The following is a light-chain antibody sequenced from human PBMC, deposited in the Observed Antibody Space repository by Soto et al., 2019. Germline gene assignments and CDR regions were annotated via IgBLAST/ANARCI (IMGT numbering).Light chain of an antibody. CDR2: DAS. Sequence: DIQITQSPSTLSASVVDRVTITCRASQSISSWLAWYQQKPGKAPKLLIYDASSLESGVPSRFSGSGSGTDFTLTISCLQSEDFAVYYCQQRNNWPPITFGQGTRLEIK. CDR1: QSISSW. V-gene: IGKV1-5*01. J-gene: IGKJ5*01. CDR3: QQRNNWPPIT.